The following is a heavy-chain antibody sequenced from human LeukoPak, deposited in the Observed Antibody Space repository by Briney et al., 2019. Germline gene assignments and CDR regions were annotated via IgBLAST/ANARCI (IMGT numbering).Heavy chain of an antibody. CDR3: ARGLTYSGYDWVKRYYFDY. Sequence: SETLSLTCAVYGGSPSGYYWSWIRQPPGKGLEWIGEINHSGSTNYNPSLKSRVTISVDTSKNQFSLKLSSVTAADTAVYYCARGLTYSGYDWVKRYYFDYWGQGTLVTVSS. D-gene: IGHD5-12*01. V-gene: IGHV4-34*01. CDR1: GGSPSGYY. J-gene: IGHJ4*02. CDR2: INHSGST.